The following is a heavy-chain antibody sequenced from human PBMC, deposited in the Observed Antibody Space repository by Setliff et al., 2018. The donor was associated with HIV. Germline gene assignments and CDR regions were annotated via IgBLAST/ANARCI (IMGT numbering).Heavy chain of an antibody. Sequence: GGSLRLSCAASGFTFSDHAMSWVRQAPGKGLEWVSTITSRAGTKYYADSVKGRFTISRDNSKNMLYVEMKNLRVEDTALYYCAKAGSTSGEFDFWGQGGLFTGFS. CDR1: GFTFSDHA. CDR3: AKAGSTSGEFDF. V-gene: IGHV3-23*01. CDR2: ITSRAGTK. D-gene: IGHD2-2*01. J-gene: IGHJ4*02.